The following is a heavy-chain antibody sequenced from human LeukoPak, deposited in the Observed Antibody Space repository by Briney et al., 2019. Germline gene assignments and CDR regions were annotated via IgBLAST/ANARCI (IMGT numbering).Heavy chain of an antibody. CDR2: IDYSGST. J-gene: IGHJ4*02. Sequence: PSETLSLTCTVSGGSISSYYWSWIRQPPGKGLEWIGYIDYSGSTNYNPSLKSRVTISVDTSKNQFSLKLSSVTAADTAVYYCARRGGGWYSFDYWGQGTLVTVSS. D-gene: IGHD6-19*01. CDR3: ARRGGGWYSFDY. V-gene: IGHV4-59*08. CDR1: GGSISSYY.